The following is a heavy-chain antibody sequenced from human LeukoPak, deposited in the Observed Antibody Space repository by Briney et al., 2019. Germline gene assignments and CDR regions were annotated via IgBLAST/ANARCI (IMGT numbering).Heavy chain of an antibody. V-gene: IGHV4-30-2*01. CDR2: IYHSGST. J-gene: IGHJ3*02. CDR1: GGSISSGGYY. Sequence: PSQTLSLTCTVSGGSISSGGYYWSWIRQPPGKGLEWIGYIYHSGSTYYNPSLKSRVTISVDRSKNQSSLKLSSVTAADTAVYYCARVLPLTIAAAVDAFDIWGQGTMVTVSS. CDR3: ARVLPLTIAAAVDAFDI. D-gene: IGHD6-13*01.